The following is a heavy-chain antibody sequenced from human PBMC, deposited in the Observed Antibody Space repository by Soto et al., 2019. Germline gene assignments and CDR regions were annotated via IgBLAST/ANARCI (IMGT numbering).Heavy chain of an antibody. CDR3: ASARWDY. CDR2: INHDGRT. J-gene: IGHJ4*02. V-gene: IGHV4-34*01. CDR1: GGSFIANY. Sequence: QVQLQQWGAGLLKPSETLSLTCAVSGGSFIANYWSWIRQPPGKGLDWIGEINHDGRTNYNPSLKSRVTISVDTSKNQFSLRLSSVTAADTAVYYCASARWDYWGQGTLVTVSS.